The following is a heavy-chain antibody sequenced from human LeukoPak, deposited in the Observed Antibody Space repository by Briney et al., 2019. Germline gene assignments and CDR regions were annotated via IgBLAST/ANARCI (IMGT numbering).Heavy chain of an antibody. CDR3: ARVVAVAAAGTRAHNWFDP. D-gene: IGHD6-13*01. CDR1: GYTFSTYG. CDR2: ISAYNANT. Sequence: GASVKVSCKVSGYTFSTYGITWVRQAPGQGLEWMGWISAYNANTNYAQKLQGRLTMSTDTSTSTAYMELRSLRADDTAVYYCARVVAVAAAGTRAHNWFDPWGQGTLVTVSS. J-gene: IGHJ5*02. V-gene: IGHV1-18*01.